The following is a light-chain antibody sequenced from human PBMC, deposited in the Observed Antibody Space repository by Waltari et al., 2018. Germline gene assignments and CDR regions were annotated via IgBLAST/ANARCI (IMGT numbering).Light chain of an antibody. CDR1: SSDIRAYYY. V-gene: IGLV2-14*03. CDR2: DVS. Sequence: QSARTQPASVSGSPGQSITISCTGTSSDIRAYYYVPGYLQHPAKPPILLIYDVSNRPSGDSDRISGSKSGNTASLTVSGLQAEDEADYYCSSYPSSSVFFGTGTKVTVL. J-gene: IGLJ1*01. CDR3: SSYPSSSVF.